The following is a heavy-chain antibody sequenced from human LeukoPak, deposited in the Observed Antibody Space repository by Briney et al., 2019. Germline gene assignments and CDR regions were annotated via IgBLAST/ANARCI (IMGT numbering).Heavy chain of an antibody. D-gene: IGHD3-3*01. V-gene: IGHV1-24*01. Sequence: ASVKVSCKVSGYTLTELSMHWVRQAPGKGLEWMGGFDPEDGETIYAQKFQGRVTMTEDTSTDTAYMELSSLRSEDTAVYYCATGYGPKDTIFRVVIGNLYYYYGMDVWGQGTTVTVSS. CDR2: FDPEDGET. CDR3: ATGYGPKDTIFRVVIGNLYYYYGMDV. J-gene: IGHJ6*02. CDR1: GYTLTELS.